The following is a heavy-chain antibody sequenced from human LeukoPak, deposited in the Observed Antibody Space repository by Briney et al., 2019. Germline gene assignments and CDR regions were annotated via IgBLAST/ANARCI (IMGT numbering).Heavy chain of an antibody. Sequence: ASVKVSCKASGYTFTGHYMHWVRQAPGQGLEWMGWINPNSGGTNYAQKFQGRVTMTRDTSISTAYMELSRLRSEDTAVYYCARDSVAAPLNWFDPWGQGTLVTVSS. D-gene: IGHD6-6*01. CDR3: ARDSVAAPLNWFDP. CDR2: INPNSGGT. V-gene: IGHV1-2*02. CDR1: GYTFTGHY. J-gene: IGHJ5*02.